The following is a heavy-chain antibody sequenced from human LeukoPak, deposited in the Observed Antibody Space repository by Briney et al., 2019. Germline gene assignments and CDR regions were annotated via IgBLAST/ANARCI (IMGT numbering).Heavy chain of an antibody. J-gene: IGHJ6*02. CDR1: GYTFTGYY. CDR2: INPNSGGT. V-gene: IGHV1-2*02. D-gene: IGHD3-3*01. Sequence: ASVKVSCKASGYTFTGYYMHWVRQAPGQGLEWMGWINPNSGGTNYAQKFQGRVTMTRDTSISTAYMELSRLRSDDTAVYYCARGDDFWSGYYTLYYYYGMDVWGQGTTVTVSS. CDR3: ARGDDFWSGYYTLYYYYGMDV.